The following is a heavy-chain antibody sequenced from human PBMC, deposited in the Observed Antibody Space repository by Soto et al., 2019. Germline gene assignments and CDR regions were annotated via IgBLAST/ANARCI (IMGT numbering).Heavy chain of an antibody. D-gene: IGHD1-7*01. J-gene: IGHJ4*02. CDR2: INPNSGGT. CDR3: ARDYTGTTGDDY. CDR1: GYTFTGYY. V-gene: IGHV1-2*02. Sequence: ASVKVSCKASGYTFTGYYMHWVRQAPGQGLEWMGWINPNSGGTNYAQKFQGRVTMTRDTCISTAYMELSRLRSDDTAVYYCARDYTGTTGDDYWGQGTLVTVSS.